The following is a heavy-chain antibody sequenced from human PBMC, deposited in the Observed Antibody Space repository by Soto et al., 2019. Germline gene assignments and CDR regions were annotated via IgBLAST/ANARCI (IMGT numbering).Heavy chain of an antibody. CDR1: GFTFISYS. J-gene: IGHJ3*02. CDR3: ARDHGSGEKNAFDI. Sequence: GGSLRLSCAASGFTFISYSMNWVRQAPGKGLEWVSYISSSSSTIYYADSVKGRFTTSRDNAKNSLYLQMNSLRAEDTAVYYCARDHGSGEKNAFDIWGQGTMVTVSS. V-gene: IGHV3-48*01. CDR2: ISSSSSTI. D-gene: IGHD3-10*01.